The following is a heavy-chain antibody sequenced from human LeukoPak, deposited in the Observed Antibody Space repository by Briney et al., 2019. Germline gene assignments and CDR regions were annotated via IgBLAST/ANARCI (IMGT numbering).Heavy chain of an antibody. Sequence: AASVKVSCKASGGTFSSYAISWVRQAPGQGLEWMGGIIPIFGTANYAQKFQGRVTITADESTSTAYMELSSLRSEDTAVYYCARGGDYGDYVGYYYGMDVWGQGTTVTVSS. D-gene: IGHD4-17*01. V-gene: IGHV1-69*13. CDR1: GGTFSSYA. CDR2: IIPIFGTA. J-gene: IGHJ6*02. CDR3: ARGGDYGDYVGYYYGMDV.